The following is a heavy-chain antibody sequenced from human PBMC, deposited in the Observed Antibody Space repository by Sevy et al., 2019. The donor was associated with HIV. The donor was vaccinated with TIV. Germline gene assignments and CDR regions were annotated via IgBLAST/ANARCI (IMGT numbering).Heavy chain of an antibody. CDR1: GFTFSYAW. Sequence: GGSLRLSCAASGFTFSYAWMSWVRQAPGKGLEWVGRIKAKSDGGTIDYAAPVKGRFTISRDDSKNTLYLQMNSLKTEDTGIYYCNTDPIIVLLVTDGMDVWGQWTTVTDSS. CDR3: NTDPIIVLLVTDGMDV. D-gene: IGHD2-8*02. V-gene: IGHV3-15*01. CDR2: IKAKSDGGTI. J-gene: IGHJ6*02.